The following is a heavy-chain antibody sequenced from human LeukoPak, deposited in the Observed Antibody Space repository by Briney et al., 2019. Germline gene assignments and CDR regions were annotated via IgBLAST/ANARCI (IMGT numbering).Heavy chain of an antibody. CDR1: GFTFSSYG. Sequence: PGGSLRLSCAASGFTFSSYGMHWVRQAPGKGLEWVAVIWYDGSNKYYADSVKGRFTISRDNSKNTLYLQMNSLRAEDTAVYYCARGYGGNSGCFDYWGQGTLVTVSS. J-gene: IGHJ4*02. D-gene: IGHD4-23*01. CDR2: IWYDGSNK. CDR3: ARGYGGNSGCFDY. V-gene: IGHV3-33*01.